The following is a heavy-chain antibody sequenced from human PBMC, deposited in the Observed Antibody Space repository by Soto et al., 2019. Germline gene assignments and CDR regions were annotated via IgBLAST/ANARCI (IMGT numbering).Heavy chain of an antibody. CDR1: GYTFTNYD. J-gene: IGHJ6*02. D-gene: IGHD1-1*01. CDR3: ARGVDAGVDV. V-gene: IGHV1-8*02. Sequence: ASVKVSCKASGYTFTNYDINWVRQATGQGLEWMGWMSPNSGATGYAQKFQGRVTMTRDTSISTAYMELSNLRSEDTAIYYCARGVDAGVDVWGQGTTVPVSS. CDR2: MSPNSGAT.